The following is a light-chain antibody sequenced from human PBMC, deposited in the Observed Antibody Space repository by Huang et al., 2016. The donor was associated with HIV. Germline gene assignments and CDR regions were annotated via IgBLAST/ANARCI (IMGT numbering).Light chain of an antibody. CDR1: PSLLHSDGKHY. CDR3: MQGIHLSSP. Sequence: NQTPLSLSVTPGQPASISCKSSPSLLHSDGKHYLYWYVHKAGHSPQILMYEVSNRFSGVPDRFSGSGSGTSFTLKISRVEAEDVGIYYCMQGIHLSSPFGGGTKIEI. CDR2: EVS. V-gene: IGKV2-29*02. J-gene: IGKJ4*01.